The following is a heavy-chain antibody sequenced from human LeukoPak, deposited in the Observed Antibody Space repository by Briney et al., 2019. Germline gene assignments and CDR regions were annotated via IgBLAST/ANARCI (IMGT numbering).Heavy chain of an antibody. Sequence: GGSLRLSCAASGFNFNDYAIHWVRQAPGKGLEWVAVISYDGSNKYYADSVKGRFTISRDNSKNTLYLQMNSLRAEDTAVYYCARGHDRLRYFDWLSSYFDYWGQRTLVTVSS. CDR2: ISYDGSNK. V-gene: IGHV3-30-3*01. CDR1: GFNFNDYA. J-gene: IGHJ4*02. CDR3: ARGHDRLRYFDWLSSYFDY. D-gene: IGHD3-9*01.